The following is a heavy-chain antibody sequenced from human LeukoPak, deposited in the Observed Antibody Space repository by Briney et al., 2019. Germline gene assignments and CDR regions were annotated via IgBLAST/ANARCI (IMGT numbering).Heavy chain of an antibody. D-gene: IGHD6-19*01. CDR3: AKDSQGVGIAVAGWSDFDY. J-gene: IGHJ4*02. CDR2: ISGSGGST. V-gene: IGHV3-23*01. CDR1: GFTFSSYA. Sequence: GGSLRLSCAASGFTFSSYAMSWVRQAPGKGLEWVSAISGSGGSTYYADSVKGRFTIPRDNSKNTLYLQMNSLRAEDTAVYYCAKDSQGVGIAVAGWSDFDYWGQGTLVTVSS.